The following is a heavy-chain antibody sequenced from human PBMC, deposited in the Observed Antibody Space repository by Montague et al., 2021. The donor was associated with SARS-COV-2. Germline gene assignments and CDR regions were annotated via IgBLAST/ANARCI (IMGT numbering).Heavy chain of an antibody. CDR3: VGAPNEYCFDY. V-gene: IGHV4-34*01. Sequence: SETLSLTCDVYGGSFGRYFWSWIRQPPGRGPELIGHISPTGSTRYNPSLDSRVTISLDTSKSRLSLELTSVTVADTSIYFCVGAPNEYCFDYWGQGTPVSVSS. J-gene: IGHJ4*02. D-gene: IGHD3-16*01. CDR2: ISPTGST. CDR1: GGSFGRYF.